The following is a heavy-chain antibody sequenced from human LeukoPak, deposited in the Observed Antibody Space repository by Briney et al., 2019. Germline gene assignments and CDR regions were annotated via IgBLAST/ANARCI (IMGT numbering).Heavy chain of an antibody. CDR3: TRAGGFDNFLDY. CDR2: IRSKVQDSTP. Sequence: GGSLRHSCTTSGFTFGEYGFNWVRQAPGKGLEWVGFIRSKVQDSTPQYAASVKGRFTISRDDSKDTAYLQMINLKTEDTAIYYCTRAGGFDNFLDYWGQGTPVTVSS. V-gene: IGHV3-49*04. J-gene: IGHJ4*02. CDR1: GFTFGEYG. D-gene: IGHD5-12*01.